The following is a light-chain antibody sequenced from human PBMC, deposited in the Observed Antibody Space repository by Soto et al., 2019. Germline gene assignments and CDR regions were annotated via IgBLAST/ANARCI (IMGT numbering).Light chain of an antibody. CDR3: TSYAGSNIWF. Sequence: QSALTQPPSASGSPGQSVTISCTGTSSDVGAYNYVSLYQQYPGKAPKLMLYEVNKRPSGVPDRFSGSKSGKTASLTVSGLQPEDEADYQCTSYAGSNIWFFGGGTKLTV. J-gene: IGLJ2*01. V-gene: IGLV2-8*01. CDR1: SSDVGAYNY. CDR2: EVN.